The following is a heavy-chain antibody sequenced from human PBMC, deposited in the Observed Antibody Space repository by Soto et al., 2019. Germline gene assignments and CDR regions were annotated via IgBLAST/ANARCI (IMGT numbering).Heavy chain of an antibody. CDR1: GGSISSSSYY. D-gene: IGHD2-15*01. J-gene: IGHJ5*02. CDR3: ARQGGSRGFSKNWFDP. Sequence: PSETLSLTCTVSGGSISSSSYYWGWIRQPPGKGLEWIGSIYYSGSTYYNPSLKSRVTISVDTSKNQFSLKLSSVTAADTAVYYCARQGGSRGFSKNWFDPWGQGTRVT. V-gene: IGHV4-39*01. CDR2: IYYSGST.